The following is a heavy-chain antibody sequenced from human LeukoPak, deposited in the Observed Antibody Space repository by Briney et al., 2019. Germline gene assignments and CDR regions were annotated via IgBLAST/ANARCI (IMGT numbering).Heavy chain of an antibody. V-gene: IGHV4-31*03. D-gene: IGHD2-8*02. CDR1: GDSISSGGYY. CDR3: ARGERPGPDY. Sequence: PSQTLSLTCNVSGDSISSGGYYWNWIRQHPGKGLEWIGYIYYRGNTYYNPSLKGRVTISIDTSKNQFSLKVTSVTAADTAVYYCARGERPGPDYWGQGTLVTVSS. J-gene: IGHJ4*02. CDR2: IYYRGNT.